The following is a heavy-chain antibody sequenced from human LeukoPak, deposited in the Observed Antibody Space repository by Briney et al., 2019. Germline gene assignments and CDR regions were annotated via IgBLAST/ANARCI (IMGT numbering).Heavy chain of an antibody. CDR2: ISYDGSNK. V-gene: IGHV3-30-3*01. J-gene: IGHJ4*02. CDR1: GFTFSSYA. Sequence: GGSLRLSCAASGFTFSSYAMHWVRQAPGKGLEWVAVISYDGSNKYYADSVKGRFTISRDNSKNTLYLQMNSLRAEDTAVYYCAKVEGVNIVVVPAATTSFDYWGQGTLVTVSS. D-gene: IGHD2-2*01. CDR3: AKVEGVNIVVVPAATTSFDY.